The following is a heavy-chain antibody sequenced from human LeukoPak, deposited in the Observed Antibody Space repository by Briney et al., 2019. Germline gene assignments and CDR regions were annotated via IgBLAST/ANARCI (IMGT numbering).Heavy chain of an antibody. CDR3: ARTEMATIEDDAFDI. V-gene: IGHV1-2*06. CDR2: INPNSGGT. J-gene: IGHJ3*02. D-gene: IGHD5-24*01. Sequence: ASVKVSCKASGYTFTGYYMHWVRQAPGQGLEWMGRINPNSGGTNYAQKFQGRVTMTGDTSISTAYMELSRLRSDDTAVYYCARTEMATIEDDAFDIWGQGTLVTVSS. CDR1: GYTFTGYY.